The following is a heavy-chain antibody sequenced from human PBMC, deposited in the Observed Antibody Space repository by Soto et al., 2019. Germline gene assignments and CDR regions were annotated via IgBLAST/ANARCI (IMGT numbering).Heavy chain of an antibody. V-gene: IGHV2-5*02. CDR3: AHIPRGYTYVFDY. D-gene: IGHD6-13*01. Sequence: QITLNESGPTLVKPTQTLTLTCTFSGFSLSTRGVGEGWIRQPPGKALEWLALLYWDDDERYSPSPMSRLTITKDTSKNQGFRTMTNVDSVDTATNYCAHIPRGYTYVFDYWGQGTLVTVSS. CDR2: LYWDDDE. CDR1: GFSLSTRGVG. J-gene: IGHJ4*02.